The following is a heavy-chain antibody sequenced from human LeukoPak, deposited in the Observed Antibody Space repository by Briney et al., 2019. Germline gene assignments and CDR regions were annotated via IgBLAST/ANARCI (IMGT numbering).Heavy chain of an antibody. Sequence: ASVKVSCKASGYTFTSYHMHWVRQAPGQGLEWMGIINPSGGSTSYAQKFQGRVTMTRDTSTSTVYMELSSLRSEDTAVYYCARDLGSYYPYYYYGMDVWGQGTTVTVSS. CDR2: INPSGGST. D-gene: IGHD1-26*01. CDR1: GYTFTSYH. J-gene: IGHJ6*02. V-gene: IGHV1-46*01. CDR3: ARDLGSYYPYYYYGMDV.